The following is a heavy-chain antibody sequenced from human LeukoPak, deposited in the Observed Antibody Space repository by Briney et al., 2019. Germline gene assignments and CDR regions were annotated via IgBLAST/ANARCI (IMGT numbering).Heavy chain of an antibody. CDR2: IYYSGST. V-gene: IGHV4-59*01. CDR3: ARGEDFDAFDI. D-gene: IGHD1-26*01. Sequence: PSETLSLTCTVSGGSISGYYWSWIRQPPGKGLEWIGYIYYSGSTNYNPSLKSRVTISVDTSKNQFSLKLSSVTAADTAVYYCARGEDFDAFDIWGQGTMVTVSS. J-gene: IGHJ3*02. CDR1: GGSISGYY.